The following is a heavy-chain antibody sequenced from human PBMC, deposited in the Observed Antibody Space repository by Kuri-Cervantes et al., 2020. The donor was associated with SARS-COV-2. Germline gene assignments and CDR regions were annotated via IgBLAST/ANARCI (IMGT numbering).Heavy chain of an antibody. CDR1: GFTFFSYA. V-gene: IGHV3-30-3*01. Sequence: GGSLRLSCAASGFTFFSYALHWVRQAPGKGLEWVAIISYDGSNKYYADSVKGGFTISRDNSKNTLYLQMNSLRAEDAALYYCGIERVGAHDYWGQGTLVTVSS. CDR2: ISYDGSNK. D-gene: IGHD1-26*01. CDR3: GIERVGAHDY. J-gene: IGHJ4*02.